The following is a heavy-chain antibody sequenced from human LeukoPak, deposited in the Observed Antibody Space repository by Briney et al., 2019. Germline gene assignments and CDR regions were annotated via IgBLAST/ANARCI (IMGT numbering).Heavy chain of an antibody. CDR3: AKDHYDLWSGYYKYYFDY. V-gene: IGHV3-23*01. D-gene: IGHD3-3*01. J-gene: IGHJ4*02. CDR1: GFTFSSYA. CDR2: ISGSGGST. Sequence: GGSLRLSCAASGFTFSSYAMSWVRQAPGKGLEWVSAISGSGGSTYYADSVKGRFTISRDNSKNTLYLQINSLRAEDTAVYYCAKDHYDLWSGYYKYYFDYWGQGTLVTVPS.